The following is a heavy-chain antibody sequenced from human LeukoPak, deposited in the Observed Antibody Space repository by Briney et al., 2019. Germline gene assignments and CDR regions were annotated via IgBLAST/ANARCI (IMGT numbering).Heavy chain of an antibody. Sequence: SETLSLTCTVSGGSISSSSYYWGWIRQPPGKGLEWIGSIYYSGSTYYNPSLKSRVTISVDTSKNQFSLKLSSVTAADTAVYYCARNIVATMEYYYYYMDVWGKGTTVTVSS. J-gene: IGHJ6*03. CDR2: IYYSGST. D-gene: IGHD5-12*01. V-gene: IGHV4-39*07. CDR1: GGSISSSSYY. CDR3: ARNIVATMEYYYYYMDV.